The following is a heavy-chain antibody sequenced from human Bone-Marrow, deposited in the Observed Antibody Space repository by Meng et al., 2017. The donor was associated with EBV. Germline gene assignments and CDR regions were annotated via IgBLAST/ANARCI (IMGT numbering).Heavy chain of an antibody. V-gene: IGHV4-4*02. CDR1: GATSRSSTW. D-gene: IGHD2-21*02. CDR2: IYYSGST. CDR3: ARAWSVTSGFDP. J-gene: IGHJ5*02. Sequence: VTTRKSGQGVGKPCEILTPTRGVSGATSRSSTWWSWFPQPPGKGLKWIGEIYYSGSTNYNPSLKSGVTISVDKSKNQFSLKRSSVTAADTAVYFCARAWSVTSGFDPWGQGTLVTVSS.